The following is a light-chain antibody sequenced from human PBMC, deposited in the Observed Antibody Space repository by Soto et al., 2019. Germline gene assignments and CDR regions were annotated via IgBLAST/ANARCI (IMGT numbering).Light chain of an antibody. J-gene: IGKJ1*01. CDR1: QSISTW. Sequence: DIQMTQSPSTLSASVEDRVTITCRASQSISTWLAWYQHKPGKAPKLLIYKTSNLETGVPSRFSDSGSGTEFTLTISSLEPDDFATYYCQQYNRYWTFGLGTKVEMK. V-gene: IGKV1-5*03. CDR2: KTS. CDR3: QQYNRYWT.